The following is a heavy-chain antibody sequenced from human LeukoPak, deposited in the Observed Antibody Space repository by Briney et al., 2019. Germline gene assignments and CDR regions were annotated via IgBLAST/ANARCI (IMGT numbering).Heavy chain of an antibody. V-gene: IGHV3-30*02. CDR1: GFTFSSYG. Sequence: GGSLRLSCAASGFTFSSYGMHWVRQAPGKGLEWVAFIRYDGSNKYYADSVKGRFTISRDNSKNTLYLQMNSLRDEDTAIYYCPNGPSGSAISFDYWGQGTLVTVSS. J-gene: IGHJ4*02. CDR2: IRYDGSNK. D-gene: IGHD5-18*01. CDR3: PNGPSGSAISFDY.